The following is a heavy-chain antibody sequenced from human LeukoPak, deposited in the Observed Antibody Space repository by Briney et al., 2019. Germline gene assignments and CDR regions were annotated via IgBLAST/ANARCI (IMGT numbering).Heavy chain of an antibody. CDR3: AGGPTYYANY. J-gene: IGHJ4*02. CDR1: GFTFSSYT. D-gene: IGHD3-22*01. CDR2: ISSRSSYI. V-gene: IGHV3-21*01. Sequence: GSLRLSCAASGFTFSSYTMNWVRQAPGKGLEWVSSISSRSSYIYYADSLKGRFTISRDDAKNSLYLQMSSLRAEDTAVYYCAGGPTYYANYWGQGTLVTVSS.